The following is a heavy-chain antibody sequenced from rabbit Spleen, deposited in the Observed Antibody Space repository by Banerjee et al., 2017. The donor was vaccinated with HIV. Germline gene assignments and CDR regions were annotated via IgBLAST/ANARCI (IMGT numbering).Heavy chain of an antibody. V-gene: IGHV1S45*01. Sequence: QEQLEESGGDLVQPEGSLTLTCTASGFSFNSNYYMCWVRQAPGKGLEWIACIYAGSSGTTYYASWVNGRFTLSRDIAQNTLYLQLNSLTAADTATYFCARDGYDSSNSGLWGPGTLVTVS. D-gene: IGHD1-1*01. J-gene: IGHJ4*02. CDR2: IYAGSSGTT. CDR3: ARDGYDSSNSGL. CDR1: GFSFNSNYY.